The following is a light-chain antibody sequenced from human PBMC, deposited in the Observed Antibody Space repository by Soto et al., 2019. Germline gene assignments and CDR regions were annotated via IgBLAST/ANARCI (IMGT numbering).Light chain of an antibody. CDR1: QSINSY. CDR3: QQTFSIPIT. J-gene: IGKJ5*01. Sequence: DIQMTQSPSSLSASVGDRVTITCRASQSINSYLNWYQYKPGKAPKLLIYAASSLQSGVPSRFSGSGSGTDFTLTISSLQPEDFASYYCQQTFSIPITFGQGTRLDIK. V-gene: IGKV1-39*01. CDR2: AAS.